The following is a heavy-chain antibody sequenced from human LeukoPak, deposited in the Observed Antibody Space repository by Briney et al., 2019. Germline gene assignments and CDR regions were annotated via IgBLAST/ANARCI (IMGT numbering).Heavy chain of an antibody. Sequence: PSETLSLTCTVSGGSISSYYWSWIRQPPGKGLEWIGYIYYSGSTNYNPSLKSRVTISVDSSKNQFSLKLSSVTAADTAVYYCARGSEFFDPWGQGTLVTVSS. CDR3: ARGSEFFDP. V-gene: IGHV4-59*08. CDR2: IYYSGST. CDR1: GGSISSYY. D-gene: IGHD3-10*01. J-gene: IGHJ5*02.